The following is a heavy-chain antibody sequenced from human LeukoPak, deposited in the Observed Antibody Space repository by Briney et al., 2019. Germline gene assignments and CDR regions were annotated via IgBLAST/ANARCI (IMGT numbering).Heavy chain of an antibody. Sequence: ASVKVSCKASGYTFTSYGISWVRQAPGQGLEWMGWISAYNGNTNYAQKLQGRVTMPTDTSTSTAYMELRSLRSDDTAVYYCARDSYYYDSSGYYLDYWGQGTLVTVSS. D-gene: IGHD3-22*01. CDR3: ARDSYYYDSSGYYLDY. V-gene: IGHV1-18*01. CDR2: ISAYNGNT. CDR1: GYTFTSYG. J-gene: IGHJ4*02.